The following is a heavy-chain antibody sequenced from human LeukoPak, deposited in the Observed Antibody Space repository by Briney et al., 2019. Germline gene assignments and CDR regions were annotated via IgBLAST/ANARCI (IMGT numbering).Heavy chain of an antibody. CDR3: ARAPPDWECSNSICYTWYFDL. D-gene: IGHD2-2*02. V-gene: IGHV3-11*04. Sequence: GGSLRLSCAASGFMFSDYYMSWIRQAPGKGLEWVSYISPSGSTIFYADSVKGRFTISRDNAKNSLFLQMNNLGVEDTAVYYCARAPPDWECSNSICYTWYFDLWGRGTLVTASS. CDR1: GFMFSDYY. CDR2: ISPSGSTI. J-gene: IGHJ2*01.